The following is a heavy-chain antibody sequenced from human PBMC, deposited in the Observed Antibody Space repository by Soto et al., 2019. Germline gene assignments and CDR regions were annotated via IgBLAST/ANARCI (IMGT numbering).Heavy chain of an antibody. J-gene: IGHJ6*02. Sequence: SETLSLTCAVYGGSFSGYYWTWIRQPPGKGLEWIGEINHSGSTNYNPSLKSRVTMSVDTSKNQFSLKLSSVTAADTAVYYCAREEVPQWFTKGYNGMDVWGQGTTVTVSS. D-gene: IGHD2-8*01. V-gene: IGHV4-34*01. CDR3: AREEVPQWFTKGYNGMDV. CDR1: GGSFSGYY. CDR2: INHSGST.